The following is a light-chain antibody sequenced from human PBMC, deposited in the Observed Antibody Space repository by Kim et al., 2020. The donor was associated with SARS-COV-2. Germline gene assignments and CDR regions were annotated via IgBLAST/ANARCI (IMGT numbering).Light chain of an antibody. Sequence: GHSFTISCTGTSSDVGGYNYVSWYQQPPGKAPKVMIYEVTKRPSGVPDRFSGSKSGNTASLTVSGLQAEDEADYYCSSYAGSNNYVFGTGTKVTVL. CDR3: SSYAGSNNYV. CDR1: SSDVGGYNY. J-gene: IGLJ1*01. V-gene: IGLV2-8*01. CDR2: EVT.